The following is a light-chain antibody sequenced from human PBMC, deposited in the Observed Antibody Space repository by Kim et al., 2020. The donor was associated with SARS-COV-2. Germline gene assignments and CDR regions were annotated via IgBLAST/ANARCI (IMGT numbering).Light chain of an antibody. J-gene: IGLJ1*01. Sequence: SGSSSKMGNNYVSWYQQLPGPAPKLLIYRNNQRPSGVPDRFSGSKSGTSASLAISGIRSEDEADYYCAAWDDSLSGRVFGTGTKVTVL. V-gene: IGLV1-47*01. CDR1: SSKMGNNY. CDR2: RNN. CDR3: AAWDDSLSGRV.